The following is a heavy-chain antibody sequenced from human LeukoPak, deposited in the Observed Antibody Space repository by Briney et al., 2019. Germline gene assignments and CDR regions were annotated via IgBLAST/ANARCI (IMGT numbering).Heavy chain of an antibody. D-gene: IGHD2-15*01. V-gene: IGHV1-69*05. CDR3: AATPCSGGSCYGYYFDY. CDR1: GYTFTGYY. J-gene: IGHJ4*02. Sequence: GASVKVSCKASGYTFTGYYMHWVRQAPGQGLEWMGGIIPIFGTANYAQKFQGRVTITTDESTSTAYMELSSLRSEDTAVYYCAATPCSGGSCYGYYFDYWGQGTLVTVSS. CDR2: IIPIFGTA.